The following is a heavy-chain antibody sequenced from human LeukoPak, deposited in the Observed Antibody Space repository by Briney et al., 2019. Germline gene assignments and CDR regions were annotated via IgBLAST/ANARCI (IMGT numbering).Heavy chain of an antibody. Sequence: PGGSLRLSCAASGLTFPNFAMTWVRQAPGKGLEWISAISGSGGSTYYADSVKGRFTISRNNFKNTLYLQMNSLRAEDTAVYYCAKEGLTARRYLDFWGQGTLVTVSS. J-gene: IGHJ4*02. CDR3: AKEGLTARRYLDF. V-gene: IGHV3-23*01. D-gene: IGHD2-8*01. CDR2: ISGSGGST. CDR1: GLTFPNFA.